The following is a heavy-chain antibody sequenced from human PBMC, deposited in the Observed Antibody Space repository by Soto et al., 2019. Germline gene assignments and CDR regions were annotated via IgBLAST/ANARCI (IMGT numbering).Heavy chain of an antibody. V-gene: IGHV3-9*01. CDR3: AKGLYSSSWHKNWFDP. CDR2: ISWNSGSI. J-gene: IGHJ5*02. D-gene: IGHD6-13*01. CDR1: GVTFDDDA. Sequence: GGSLRLSCAASGVTFDDDAMHGVRQAPGKGLEWVSGISWNSGSIGYADSVKGRFTISRDNAKNSLYLQMNSLRAEDTALYYCAKGLYSSSWHKNWFDPWGQGTLVTVSS.